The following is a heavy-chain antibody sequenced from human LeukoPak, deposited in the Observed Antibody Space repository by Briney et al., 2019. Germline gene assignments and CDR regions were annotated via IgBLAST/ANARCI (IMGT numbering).Heavy chain of an antibody. J-gene: IGHJ4*02. D-gene: IGHD5-24*01. CDR2: MNPNSGDT. V-gene: IGHV1-8*01. Sequence: ASVTVSCKASGYTFTSYDINWVRQATGQGLEWMGWMNPNSGDTGYAQKFQGRVTMTRNTSISTAYMELSSLRSEDTAVYYCVRGGRWLQPPLNYWGQGTLVTVSS. CDR3: VRGGRWLQPPLNY. CDR1: GYTFTSYD.